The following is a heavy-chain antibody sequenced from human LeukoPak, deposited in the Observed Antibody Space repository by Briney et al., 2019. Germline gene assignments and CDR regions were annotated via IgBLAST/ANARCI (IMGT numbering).Heavy chain of an antibody. D-gene: IGHD3-22*01. CDR1: GFTFSSYA. V-gene: IGHV3-30-3*01. Sequence: GGSLRLSCAASGFTFSSYAMHWVRQAPGKGLEWVAVITYDGGNKYYADSVKGRFTISRDNSKNTLFLQMNSLRAEDTAVYYCARDSSPWYYYDRSGSNGSDPWGQGTLVTVSS. CDR3: ARDSSPWYYYDRSGSNGSDP. CDR2: ITYDGGNK. J-gene: IGHJ5*02.